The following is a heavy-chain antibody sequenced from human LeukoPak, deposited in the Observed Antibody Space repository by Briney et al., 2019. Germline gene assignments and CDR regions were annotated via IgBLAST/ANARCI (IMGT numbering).Heavy chain of an antibody. D-gene: IGHD1-1*01. Sequence: ASVKVSCKASGYTFTSYNMHWVRQAPGQGLEWMGIINPSGGSTSYAQKLQGRVAMTKDTSTRTVYMELSSLRSDDTAVYYCARGAELANPQDYWGQGTLVTVSS. CDR1: GYTFTSYN. V-gene: IGHV1-46*04. CDR2: INPSGGST. CDR3: ARGAELANPQDY. J-gene: IGHJ4*02.